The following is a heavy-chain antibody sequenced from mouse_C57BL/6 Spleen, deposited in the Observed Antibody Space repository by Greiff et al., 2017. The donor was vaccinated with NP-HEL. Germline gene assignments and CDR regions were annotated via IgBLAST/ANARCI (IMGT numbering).Heavy chain of an antibody. CDR2: ISSGSSTI. CDR1: GFTFSDYG. CDR3: ARGEKAWFAY. Sequence: DVHLVESGGGLVKPGGSLTLSCAASGFTFSDYGMHWVRQAPEKGLEWVAYISSGSSTIYYADTVKGRFTISRDNAKNTLSLQMTSLRSEDTAMYYCARGEKAWFAYWGQGTLVTVAA. J-gene: IGHJ3*01. V-gene: IGHV5-17*01.